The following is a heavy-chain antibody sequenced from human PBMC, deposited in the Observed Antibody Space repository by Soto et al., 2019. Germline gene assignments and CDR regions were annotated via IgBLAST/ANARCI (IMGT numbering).Heavy chain of an antibody. V-gene: IGHV3-23*01. CDR3: AKENGYSSSWFEFDY. J-gene: IGHJ4*02. D-gene: IGHD6-13*01. CDR2: ISGSGGST. CDR1: GVTFSSYA. Sequence: GSLRLSCEASGVTFSSYAMSWVRQAPGKGLEWVSAISGSGGSTYYADSVKGRFTISRDNSKNTLYLQMNSLRAEDTAVHYCAKENGYSSSWFEFDYWGQGTLVTVSS.